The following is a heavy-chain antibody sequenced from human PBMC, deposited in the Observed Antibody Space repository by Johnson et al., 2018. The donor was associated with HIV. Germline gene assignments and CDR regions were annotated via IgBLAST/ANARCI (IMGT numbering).Heavy chain of an antibody. Sequence: VQLVESEGGLAKPAWSPRLSCAASQFTFSSYYVRCVRQAPGNGLEWVANIKQDGSEKYYVESVKGRFTISRDNAKTSLDLQMNSLRAEDTAVYYCANEGSSRGSCYSDDVFDIWGQGTMVTVSS. J-gene: IGHJ3*02. D-gene: IGHD2-15*01. CDR2: IKQDGSEK. CDR1: QFTFSSYY. CDR3: ANEGSSRGSCYSDDVFDI. V-gene: IGHV3-7*01.